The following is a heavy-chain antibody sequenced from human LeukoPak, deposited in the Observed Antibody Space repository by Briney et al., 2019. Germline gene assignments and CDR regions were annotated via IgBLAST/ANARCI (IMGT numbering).Heavy chain of an antibody. J-gene: IGHJ4*02. V-gene: IGHV6-1*01. D-gene: IGHD2-15*01. CDR1: GDSVSSNSAA. CDR3: VKWRSGSAEFDY. CDR2: TYYRSKWYN. Sequence: SQTLSLTCAISGDSVSSNSAAWNWIRQSPSRGLEWLGRTYYRSKWYNDYALPVKSRITINPDTSKNQFSLQLNFVTPEDTAVYYCVKWRSGSAEFDYWGQGTLVTVSS.